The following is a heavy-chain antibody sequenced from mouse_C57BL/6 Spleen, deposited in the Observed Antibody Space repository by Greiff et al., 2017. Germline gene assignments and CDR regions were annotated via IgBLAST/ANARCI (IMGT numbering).Heavy chain of an antibody. CDR3: ARSGITTVVRYFDV. D-gene: IGHD1-1*01. CDR2: IDPSDSYT. Sequence: QVQLKQPGAELVMPGASVKLSCKASGYTFTSYWMHWVKQRPGQGLEWIGEIDPSDSYTNYNQKFKGKSTLTVDKSSRTAYMQLSSLTSEDSAVYYCARSGITTVVRYFDVWGTGTTVTVSS. V-gene: IGHV1-69*01. CDR1: GYTFTSYW. J-gene: IGHJ1*03.